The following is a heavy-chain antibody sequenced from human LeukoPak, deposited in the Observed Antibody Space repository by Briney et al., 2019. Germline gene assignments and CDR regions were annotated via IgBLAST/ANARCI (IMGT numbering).Heavy chain of an antibody. D-gene: IGHD3-22*01. Sequence: GGSLRLSCAASGFSFSSYGMHWVRQAPGKGLEWVAVISHDGSNKYYADSVKGRFTISRDNSKNTLYLQMNSLRVEDTAVYYCASAWHLGIVVVMLDSRGQGTLVTVSS. V-gene: IGHV3-30*03. CDR2: ISHDGSNK. J-gene: IGHJ4*02. CDR1: GFSFSSYG. CDR3: ASAWHLGIVVVMLDS.